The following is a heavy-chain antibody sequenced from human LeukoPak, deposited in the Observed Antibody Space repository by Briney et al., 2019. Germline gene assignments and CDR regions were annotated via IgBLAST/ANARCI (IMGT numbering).Heavy chain of an antibody. V-gene: IGHV1-46*01. D-gene: IGHD1-14*01. CDR2: INPSGGST. CDR1: GYTFTNYY. Sequence: GASVKVSCKASGYTFTNYYLHWVRQAPGQGLEWMGIINPSGGSTTYAQKFQGRVTMTRDTSTSTVYMELSSLRSEDTAVYYRARDRPPNHFDYWGQGTLVTISS. J-gene: IGHJ4*02. CDR3: ARDRPPNHFDY.